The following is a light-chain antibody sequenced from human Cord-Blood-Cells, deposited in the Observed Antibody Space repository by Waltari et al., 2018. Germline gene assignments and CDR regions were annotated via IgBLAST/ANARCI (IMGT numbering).Light chain of an antibody. CDR3: CSYAGSYTWV. V-gene: IGLV2-11*01. J-gene: IGLJ3*02. CDR1: ISAVGGYNF. Sequence: QSALHHPPSVSVSPGQSATSPCPGTISAVGGYNFVAWYQQHPGKAPKLMIYDVSKWPSGVPDRFSGSKSGNTASLTISGLQAEDEADYYCCSYAGSYTWVFGGGTKLTVL. CDR2: DVS.